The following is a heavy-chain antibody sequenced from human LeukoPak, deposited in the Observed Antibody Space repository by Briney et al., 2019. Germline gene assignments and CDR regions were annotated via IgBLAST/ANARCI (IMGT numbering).Heavy chain of an antibody. D-gene: IGHD3-16*01. CDR2: ISGSGGRT. J-gene: IGHJ5*02. V-gene: IGHV3-23*01. CDR1: GLTLSSYA. CDR3: AKGGWFDP. Sequence: GGSLRLSCAASGLTLSSYAMSSVRQAPGKGLEWVSAISGSGGRTFYADSVKGPFTLYRDNTKNTLYLQMNSLRDEDTAVYYCAKGGWFDPWGQGTLVTVS.